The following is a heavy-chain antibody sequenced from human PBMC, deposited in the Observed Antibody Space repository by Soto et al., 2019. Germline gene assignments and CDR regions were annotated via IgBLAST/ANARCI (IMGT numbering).Heavy chain of an antibody. CDR2: IYWNDDK. CDR3: AHAITMIVVVMGDWYFDL. D-gene: IGHD3-22*01. V-gene: IGHV2-5*01. Sequence: QITLKESGPTLVNPTQTLTLTCTFSGFSLSTSGVGVGWIRQPPGKALEWLALIYWNDDKRYSPSLKSRLTITKDTSKNQVVLTMTNMDPVDTATYYCAHAITMIVVVMGDWYFDLWGRGTLVTVSS. J-gene: IGHJ2*01. CDR1: GFSLSTSGVG.